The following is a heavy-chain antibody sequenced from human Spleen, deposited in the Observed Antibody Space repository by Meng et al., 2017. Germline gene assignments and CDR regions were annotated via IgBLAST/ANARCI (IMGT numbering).Heavy chain of an antibody. CDR2: IYHTGTT. CDR1: GGSFSGYY. J-gene: IGHJ4*02. Sequence: SETLSLTCAVYGGSFSGYYWSWIRQPPGKGLEWIGSIYHTGTTYYNPSLKSRVTISVDTSKNQFSLKLSSVTAADTAVYFCAREVGASPDYWGQGTLVTVSS. D-gene: IGHD2-2*01. CDR3: AREVGASPDY. V-gene: IGHV4-34*01.